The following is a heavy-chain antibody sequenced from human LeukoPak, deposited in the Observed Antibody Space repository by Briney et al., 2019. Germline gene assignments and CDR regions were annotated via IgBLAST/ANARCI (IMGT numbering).Heavy chain of an antibody. CDR2: ISYDGSKK. CDR3: ASAIAVAATVDS. D-gene: IGHD6-19*01. Sequence: GRSLRLSCAASGFTFSIYAMHWVRQAPGKGLEWVALISYDGSKKYYADSVKGRFTISRDNSKNPLSLQVNSLRAEDTAVYYCASAIAVAATVDSWGQGTLVTVSA. V-gene: IGHV3-30*04. J-gene: IGHJ4*02. CDR1: GFTFSIYA.